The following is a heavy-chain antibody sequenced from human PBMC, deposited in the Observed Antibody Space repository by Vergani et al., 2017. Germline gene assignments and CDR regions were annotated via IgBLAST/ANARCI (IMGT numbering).Heavy chain of an antibody. CDR1: GGSFNDYL. Sequence: QAQLQQWGAGLLKPSETLSLTCAIYGGSFNDYLWTWIRQPPWEGLEWMGEIRHDGRTNYSPSLKSRVTISIATSTHQFSLNLRSVTAADTAVYYCARGGYCTNCVCFTLFDVWGQGALLTVSS. CDR3: ARGGYCTNCVCFTLFDV. D-gene: IGHD2-8*01. J-gene: IGHJ4*02. CDR2: IRHDGRT. V-gene: IGHV4-34*01.